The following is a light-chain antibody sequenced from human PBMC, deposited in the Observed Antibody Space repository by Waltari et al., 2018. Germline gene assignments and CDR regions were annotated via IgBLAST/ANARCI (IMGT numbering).Light chain of an antibody. CDR2: STT. CDR3: LLYYGGARL. J-gene: IGLJ3*02. Sequence: QTVVTQEPSLTVSPGGTVTHTCPSSPGAVTTCNCPNWFQQKPGQAPRALIYSTTNKPSWTPARFSGSLLGGKAALTLSGVQPEDEADYYCLLYYGGARLFGGGTKLTVL. CDR1: PGAVTTCNC. V-gene: IGLV7-43*01.